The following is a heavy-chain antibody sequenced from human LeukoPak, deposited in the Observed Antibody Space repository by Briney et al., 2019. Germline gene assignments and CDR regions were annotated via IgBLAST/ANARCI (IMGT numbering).Heavy chain of an antibody. V-gene: IGHV3-23*01. Sequence: GGSLRLSCAASGFTFSNAWMSWVRQAPGKGLQWVSAIGGSGTSTYYADSVKGRFTISRDNSRNTLYLQMNSLRAEDTAVYYCAKEIAGGGVVDYWGQGTLVSVSS. D-gene: IGHD3-16*01. CDR3: AKEIAGGGVVDY. J-gene: IGHJ4*02. CDR1: GFTFSNAW. CDR2: IGGSGTST.